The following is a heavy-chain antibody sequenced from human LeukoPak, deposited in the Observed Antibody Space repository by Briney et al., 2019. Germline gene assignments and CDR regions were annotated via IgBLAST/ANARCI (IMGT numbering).Heavy chain of an antibody. CDR2: VSSSGGST. D-gene: IGHD6-19*01. J-gene: IGHJ4*02. Sequence: GGSLRLSCAASGFTFSSYAMSWVRQAPGKGLEWVSGVSSSGGSTYYADSVKGRFTISRDNSKNTLYLQMNSLRAEDTAVYYCAKDLVSVAGLFDYWGQGTLVTVSS. CDR1: GFTFSSYA. CDR3: AKDLVSVAGLFDY. V-gene: IGHV3-23*01.